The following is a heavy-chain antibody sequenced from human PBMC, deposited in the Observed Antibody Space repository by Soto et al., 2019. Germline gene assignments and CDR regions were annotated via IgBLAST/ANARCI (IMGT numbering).Heavy chain of an antibody. Sequence: PGWSLRLSCAASGFSFSTYVMHWVRQAPGKGLEWVASIWHDESNKEYEDSVKGRFTISKDNFKNTLYLEMNSLRADDTAVYQCSRGPTLGYCSSMCDNGMDVGRQGTTATVPS. J-gene: IGHJ6*02. CDR1: GFSFSTYV. CDR3: SRGPTLGYCSSMCDNGMDV. D-gene: IGHD2-2*01. CDR2: IWHDESNK. V-gene: IGHV3-33*01.